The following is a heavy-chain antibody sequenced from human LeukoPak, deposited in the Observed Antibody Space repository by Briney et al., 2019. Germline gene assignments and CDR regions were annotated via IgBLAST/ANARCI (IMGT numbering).Heavy chain of an antibody. CDR2: IYTSGST. V-gene: IGHV4-61*02. CDR3: ARVTGYVVEDYFDY. J-gene: IGHJ4*02. Sequence: SETLSLTCTVSGGSISSGSYYWNWIRQPAGKGLEWIGRIYTSGSTNSNPSLKSRVTISVDTSKNQFSLKLSSVTAADTAVYYCARVTGYVVEDYFDYWGQGTLVTVSS. CDR1: GGSISSGSYY. D-gene: IGHD2-15*01.